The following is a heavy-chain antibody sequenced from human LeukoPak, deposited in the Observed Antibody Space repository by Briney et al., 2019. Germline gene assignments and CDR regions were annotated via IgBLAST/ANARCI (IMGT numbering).Heavy chain of an antibody. J-gene: IGHJ4*02. CDR1: GGSIGSSSYY. Sequence: ETLXXTXTVSGGSIGSSSYYWGWIRQPPGKGLEWIGSIYYSGSTYYNPSLKSRVTISVDTSKNQFSLKLSSVTAADTAVYXCAXTTXYSNIAVDYWGQGTLVTVSS. CDR2: IYYSGST. CDR3: AXTTXYSNIAVDY. D-gene: IGHD4-11*01. V-gene: IGHV4-39*07.